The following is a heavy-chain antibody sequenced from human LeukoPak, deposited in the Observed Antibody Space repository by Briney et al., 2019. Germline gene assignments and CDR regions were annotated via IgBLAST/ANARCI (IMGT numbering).Heavy chain of an antibody. CDR3: ARSMGVPAAISYFDY. CDR1: GYSISSGYY. D-gene: IGHD2-2*02. J-gene: IGHJ4*02. Sequence: SETLSLTCTVSGYSISSGYYWGWIRQPPGKGLEWIGSIYHSGSTYYNPSLKSRVTISVDTSKNQFSLKLSSVTAADTAVYYCARSMGVPAAISYFDYWGQGTLVTVSS. V-gene: IGHV4-38-2*02. CDR2: IYHSGST.